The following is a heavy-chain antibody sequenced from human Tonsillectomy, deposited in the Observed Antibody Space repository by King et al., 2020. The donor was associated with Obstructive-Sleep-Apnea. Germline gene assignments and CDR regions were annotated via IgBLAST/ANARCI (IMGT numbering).Heavy chain of an antibody. Sequence: QLVQSGAEVKEPGASVKVSCKVSGYTLTELSMHWVRQAPGKGLEWMGGFGPEDGETTYAQNFQGRATMTEDTSTDTAYMELASLRSEDTAVYYCATGSPXXSSWYPAXYXXHXGQGTLVTVSS. D-gene: IGHD6-13*01. CDR3: ATGSPXXSSWYPAXYXXH. J-gene: IGHJ1*01. CDR2: FGPEDGET. V-gene: IGHV1-24*01. CDR1: GYTLTELS.